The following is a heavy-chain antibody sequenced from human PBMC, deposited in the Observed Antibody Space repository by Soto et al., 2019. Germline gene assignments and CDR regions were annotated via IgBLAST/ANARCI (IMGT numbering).Heavy chain of an antibody. V-gene: IGHV3-21*01. CDR1: GFTFSSYS. D-gene: IGHD6-6*01. J-gene: IGHJ6*03. Sequence: GGSLRLSCAASGFTFSSYSMNWVRQAPGKGLEWVSSISSSSSYIYYADSVKGRFTISRDHAKNSLYLQLNSLIAEETAVYYCARDAIADYSSSPKLYYYYYYYMDVWGKGTTVTVSS. CDR2: ISSSSSYI. CDR3: ARDAIADYSSSPKLYYYYYYYMDV.